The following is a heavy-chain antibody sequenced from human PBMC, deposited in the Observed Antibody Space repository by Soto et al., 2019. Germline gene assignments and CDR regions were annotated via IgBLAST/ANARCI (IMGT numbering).Heavy chain of an antibody. CDR2: IHHSGTI. D-gene: IGHD3-9*01. CDR3: VRDLITIYGKGRLYRFDY. CDR1: YGSITNSSYY. Sequence: PSETLSLTCTVSYGSITNSSYYWGWIRQPPGKGLEWMGSIHHSGTIYNNPSLKSRVTISVDTSKNQFSLKLSSVTAADTAVYYCVRDLITIYGKGRLYRFDYWRQRTLVTVSS. J-gene: IGHJ4*02. V-gene: IGHV4-39*02.